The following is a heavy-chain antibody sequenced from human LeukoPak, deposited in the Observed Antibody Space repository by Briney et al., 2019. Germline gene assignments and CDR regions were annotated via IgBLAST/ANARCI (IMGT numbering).Heavy chain of an antibody. CDR1: GGFISTYY. CDR3: ARANRYDLFFDY. CDR2: IYYSGSN. D-gene: IGHD5-12*01. Sequence: SETLSLTCTVSGGFISTYYWSWIRQPPGKGLEWIGYIYYSGSNNYNPSLKSRVTISVDTSKNQISLKLSSVTAADTAVYYCARANRYDLFFDYWGQGTLVTVSS. V-gene: IGHV4-59*01. J-gene: IGHJ4*02.